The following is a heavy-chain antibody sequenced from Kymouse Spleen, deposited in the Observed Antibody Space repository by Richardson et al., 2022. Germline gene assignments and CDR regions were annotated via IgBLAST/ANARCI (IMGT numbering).Heavy chain of an antibody. CDR2: IKSKTDGGTT. V-gene: IGHV3-15*01. Sequence: EVQLVESGGGLVKPGGSLRLSCAASGFTFSNAWMSWVRQAPGKGLEWVGRIKSKTDGGTTDYAAPVKGRFTISRDDSKNTLYLQMNSLKTEDTAVYYCTTDVPVVVTAADAFDIWGQGTMVTVSS. J-gene: IGHJ3*02. CDR3: TTDVPVVVTAADAFDI. CDR1: GFTFSNAW. D-gene: IGHD2-21*02.